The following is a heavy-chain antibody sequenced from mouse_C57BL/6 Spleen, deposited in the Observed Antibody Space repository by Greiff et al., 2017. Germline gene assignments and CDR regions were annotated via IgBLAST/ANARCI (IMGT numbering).Heavy chain of an antibody. Sequence: DVKLVESEGGLVQPGRSMKLSCTASGFTFSDYYMAWVRQVPEKGLEWVANINYDGSSTYYLDSLKSRFIISRDNAKNILYLQMSSLKSEDTATYYCARGPYGSSKYYFDYWGQGTTLTVSS. CDR1: GFTFSDYY. D-gene: IGHD1-1*01. CDR3: ARGPYGSSKYYFDY. CDR2: INYDGSST. V-gene: IGHV5-16*01. J-gene: IGHJ2*01.